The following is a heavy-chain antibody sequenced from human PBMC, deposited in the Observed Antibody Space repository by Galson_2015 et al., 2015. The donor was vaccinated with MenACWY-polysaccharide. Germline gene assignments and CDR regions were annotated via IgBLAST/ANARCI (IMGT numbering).Heavy chain of an antibody. D-gene: IGHD3-22*01. CDR2: ISGAGGST. Sequence: SLRLSCAASGFTFSTYAMSWVRQAPGKGLEWVSGISGAGGSTYYADSVKGRFTISRDNSKSTLYLQLNSLRAEDTAIYFCAKYGDGSGYPLKGYFDYWGQGILVTVSS. J-gene: IGHJ4*02. V-gene: IGHV3-23*01. CDR1: GFTFSTYA. CDR3: AKYGDGSGYPLKGYFDY.